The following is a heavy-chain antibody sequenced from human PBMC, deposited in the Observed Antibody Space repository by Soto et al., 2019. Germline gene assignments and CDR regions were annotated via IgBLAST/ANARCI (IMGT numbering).Heavy chain of an antibody. CDR2: ISYDGSNK. D-gene: IGHD6-13*01. V-gene: IGHV3-30*18. Sequence: QVQLVESGGGVVQPGRSLRLSCAASGFTFSSYGMHWVRQAPGKGLEWVAVISYDGSNKYYADSVKGRFTISRDNSKNTLYLQMNSLRAEDTAVYYCAKDRRAGKEQQLSAYYYYGMDVWGQGTTVTVSS. CDR1: GFTFSSYG. CDR3: AKDRRAGKEQQLSAYYYYGMDV. J-gene: IGHJ6*02.